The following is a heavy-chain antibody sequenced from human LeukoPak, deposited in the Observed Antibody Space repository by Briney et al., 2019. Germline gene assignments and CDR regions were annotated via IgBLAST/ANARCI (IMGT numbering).Heavy chain of an antibody. V-gene: IGHV3-30*04. Sequence: GGSLRLSCAASGFTFSSYALHWVRQAPGKGLEWVAVISFDGSNKYYAESVKGRFTTSRDNSKNTLYLQMNSLRAEDTAVYYCARLPKGSGSSSYFDYWGQGTLVTVSS. CDR1: GFTFSSYA. J-gene: IGHJ4*02. CDR3: ARLPKGSGSSSYFDY. D-gene: IGHD3-10*01. CDR2: ISFDGSNK.